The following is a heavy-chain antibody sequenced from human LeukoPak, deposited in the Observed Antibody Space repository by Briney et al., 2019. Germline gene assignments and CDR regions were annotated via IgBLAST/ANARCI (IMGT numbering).Heavy chain of an antibody. Sequence: ASVKVSCKASGYTFTSYYMHWVRQAPGQRLEWMGWINAGNGNTKFSQKFQGRVTITRDTSASTAYMEMSSLRSEDTALYYCAREIDRDDYNRFFDYWGQGTLVTVSS. CDR1: GYTFTSYY. CDR3: AREIDRDDYNRFFDY. V-gene: IGHV1-3*01. D-gene: IGHD5-24*01. CDR2: INAGNGNT. J-gene: IGHJ4*02.